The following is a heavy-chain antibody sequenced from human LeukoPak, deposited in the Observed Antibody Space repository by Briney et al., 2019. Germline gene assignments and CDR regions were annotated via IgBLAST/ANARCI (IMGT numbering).Heavy chain of an antibody. CDR1: GGNFSSYA. CDR3: ARLLLLAPFHQYYYGMDV. D-gene: IGHD2-15*01. V-gene: IGHV1-69*01. J-gene: IGHJ6*04. CDR2: IIPIFGTA. Sequence: SVKVSCKASGGNFSSYAISWVRQAPGQGLEWIGGIIPIFGTANYAQKFQGRVTITADESTSTAYMELSSLRSEDTAVYYCARLLLLAPFHQYYYGMDVWGKGTTVTVSS.